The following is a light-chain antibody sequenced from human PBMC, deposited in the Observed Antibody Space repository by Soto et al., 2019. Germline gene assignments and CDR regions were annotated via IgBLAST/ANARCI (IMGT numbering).Light chain of an antibody. CDR1: GSYIGNYNY. J-gene: IGLJ3*02. V-gene: IGLV2-14*01. CDR2: GVS. CDR3: SSYTSYTTLWV. Sequence: QSVLTKHGSVSGSPGQSITISCTATGSYIGNYNYVSSYQQHPGKAPKLMIYGVSNRPSGVSNRFSGSKSGNAASLTISGLQAEDEADYFCSSYTSYTTLWVFGGGTKVTIL.